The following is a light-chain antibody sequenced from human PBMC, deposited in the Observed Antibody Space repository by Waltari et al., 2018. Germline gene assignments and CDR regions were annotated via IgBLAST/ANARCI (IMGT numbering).Light chain of an antibody. J-gene: IGKJ3*01. Sequence: DIQMTQSPSTLSASVGDRATITCRASQSISSWLAWYQQKPGKVPKLLIYLASSLESGVPSRFSGSGSGTEFTLTISSLQPDDFATYYCQQYQSYPLTFGPGTKVDIK. CDR3: QQYQSYPLT. V-gene: IGKV1-5*03. CDR1: QSISSW. CDR2: LAS.